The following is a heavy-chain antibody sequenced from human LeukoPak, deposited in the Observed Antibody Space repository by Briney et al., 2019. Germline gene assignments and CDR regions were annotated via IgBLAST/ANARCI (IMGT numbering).Heavy chain of an antibody. CDR3: ARASGSYGSGSYYYYGMDV. D-gene: IGHD3-10*01. CDR2: IFHSGST. CDR1: GYSISSGYY. J-gene: IGHJ6*04. Sequence: PSETLSHTCAVSGYSISSGYYWGWIRPPPGKGLEWIGSIFHSGSTYYNPSLKSRVNMSVDTSKNQISLKLSSVTAADTAVYYCARASGSYGSGSYYYYGMDVWGKGTTVTVSS. V-gene: IGHV4-38-2*01.